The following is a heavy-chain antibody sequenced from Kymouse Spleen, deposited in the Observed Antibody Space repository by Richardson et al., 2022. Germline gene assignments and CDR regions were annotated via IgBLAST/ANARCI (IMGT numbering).Heavy chain of an antibody. CDR2: IYYSGST. Sequence: QVQLQESGPGLVKPSQTLSLTCTVSGGSISSGGYYWSWIRQHPGKGLEWIGYIYYSGSTYYNPSLKSRVTISVDTSKNQFSLKLSSVTAADTAVYYCARGETGTTFDAFDIWGQGTMVTVSS. V-gene: IGHV4-31*03. D-gene: IGHD1-7*01. J-gene: IGHJ3*02. CDR3: ARGETGTTFDAFDI. CDR1: GGSISSGGYY.